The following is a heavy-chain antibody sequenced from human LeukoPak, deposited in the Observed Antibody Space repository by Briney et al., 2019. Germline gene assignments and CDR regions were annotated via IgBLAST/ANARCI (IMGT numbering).Heavy chain of an antibody. CDR2: IYYSGST. J-gene: IGHJ4*02. CDR1: GGSISSYY. CDR3: ARATNYYDSSGYRPEDY. V-gene: IGHV4-59*01. D-gene: IGHD3-22*01. Sequence: SETLSLTCTVSGGSISSYYWSWIRQPPGKGLEWIGYIYYSGSTNYNPSLKSRVTISVDTSKDQFSLKLSSVTAADTAVYYCARATNYYDSSGYRPEDYWGQGTLVTVSS.